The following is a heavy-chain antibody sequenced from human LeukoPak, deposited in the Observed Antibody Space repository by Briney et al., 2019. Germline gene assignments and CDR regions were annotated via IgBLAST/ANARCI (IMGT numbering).Heavy chain of an antibody. CDR3: ARDGEAKGFDY. CDR1: GLTFSSYG. J-gene: IGHJ4*02. Sequence: GRSLRLSCAASGLTFSSYGMHWVRQAPGKGLEWVAVIWYDGSNKYYADSVKGRFTISRDNSKNTLYLQMNSLRAEDTAVYYCARDGEAKGFDYWGQGTLVTVSS. V-gene: IGHV3-33*01. D-gene: IGHD3-10*01. CDR2: IWYDGSNK.